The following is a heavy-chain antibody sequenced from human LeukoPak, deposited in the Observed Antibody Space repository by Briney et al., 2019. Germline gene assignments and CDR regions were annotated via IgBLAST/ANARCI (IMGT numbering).Heavy chain of an antibody. CDR3: ARDSNWGFQ. CDR2: IDNRGST. CDR1: GGSFNFYF. D-gene: IGHD7-27*01. V-gene: IGHV4-34*01. J-gene: IGHJ4*02. Sequence: KSSETLSLTCTVSGGSFNFYFWHWIRQPTGKGLEWLADIDNRGSTHYNPSLRGRGTISVDTSRNHVSLRLTSVTAADTAVYFCARDSNWGFQWGPGTLVTVSS.